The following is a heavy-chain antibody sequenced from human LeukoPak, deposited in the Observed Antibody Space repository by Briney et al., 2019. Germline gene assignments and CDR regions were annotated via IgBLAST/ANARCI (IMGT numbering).Heavy chain of an antibody. CDR2: INTNSGGT. CDR1: GYTFSGYY. J-gene: IGHJ4*02. V-gene: IGHV1-2*02. CDR3: ASSRFLEWLYLLDY. D-gene: IGHD3-3*01. Sequence: ASVKVSCKASGYTFSGYYIHWVRQAPGQGLEWMGWINTNSGGTKYARRFQGRVTMTRDTSISTAYMEVSRLRSDDTAVYFCASSRFLEWLYLLDYWGQGTLVTVSS.